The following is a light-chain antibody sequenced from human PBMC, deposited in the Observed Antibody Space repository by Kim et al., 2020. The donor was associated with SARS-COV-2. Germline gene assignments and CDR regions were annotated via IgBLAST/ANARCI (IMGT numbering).Light chain of an antibody. J-gene: IGLJ2*01. CDR3: QSYDSSHVV. CDR2: GNS. CDR1: SSNIGAGYD. V-gene: IGLV1-40*01. Sequence: WQRVTIPCAGSSSNIGAGYDVHWYQQLPGTAPKLLIYGNSNRPSGVPDRFSGSKSGTSASLAITGLQAEDEADYYCQSYDSSHVVFGGGTKLTVL.